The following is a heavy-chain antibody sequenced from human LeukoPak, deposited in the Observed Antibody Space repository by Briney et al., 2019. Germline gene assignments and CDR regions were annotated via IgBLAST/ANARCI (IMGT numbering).Heavy chain of an antibody. V-gene: IGHV3-11*04. J-gene: IGHJ3*02. CDR1: GFTFSDYY. CDR2: ISSSGSSI. D-gene: IGHD3-22*01. CDR3: ARDSHKFDSSGYYPDAFDI. Sequence: GGSLRLSCAASGFTFSDYYMTWIRQAPGKGLEWVSYISSSGSSIYYADSVKGRFTISRDNAKKSLYLQMHSLRAEDTAVYYCARDSHKFDSSGYYPDAFDIWGQGTMVTVSS.